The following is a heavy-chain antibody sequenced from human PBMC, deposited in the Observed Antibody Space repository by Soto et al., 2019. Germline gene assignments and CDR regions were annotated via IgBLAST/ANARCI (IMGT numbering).Heavy chain of an antibody. CDR3: AEEPYYDSSGYYYYFDY. Sequence: EVQLLESGGGLVQPGGSLRLSCAASGFTFSSYAMSWVRQAPGKGLEWVSAISGSGGSTYYADSVKGRFTISRDNSKNTLYLQMNSLRAEDTAVYYCAEEPYYDSSGYYYYFDYWGQGTLVTVSS. CDR1: GFTFSSYA. J-gene: IGHJ4*02. V-gene: IGHV3-23*01. CDR2: ISGSGGST. D-gene: IGHD3-22*01.